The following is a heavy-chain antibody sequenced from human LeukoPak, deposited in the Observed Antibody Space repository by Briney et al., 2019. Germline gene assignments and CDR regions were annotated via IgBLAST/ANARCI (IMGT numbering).Heavy chain of an antibody. D-gene: IGHD6-19*01. Sequence: GGSLRLSCAVSGFTFSSYAMSWVRQAPGKGLEWVSAISGSGRSTSYADSVKGRFTISRDNSKNTLYLQMNSLRAEDTAVYYCARHGGSSGWYYFDYWGQGTLVTVSS. V-gene: IGHV3-23*01. CDR3: ARHGGSSGWYYFDY. CDR2: ISGSGRST. CDR1: GFTFSSYA. J-gene: IGHJ4*02.